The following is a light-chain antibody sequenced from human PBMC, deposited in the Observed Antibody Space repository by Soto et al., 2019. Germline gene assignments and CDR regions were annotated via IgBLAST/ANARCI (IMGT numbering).Light chain of an antibody. J-gene: IGKJ1*01. V-gene: IGKV1-5*03. CDR2: KAS. CDR3: QHYNIYSET. Sequence: DIQMTQSPSTLSASVGDRVTITCRASQSISSWLAWYQQKPGKAPKILIYKASILESGVPSRFSGSGSGTELTLTICSLQPDDFATYYCQHYNIYSETFGQGTKVEVK. CDR1: QSISSW.